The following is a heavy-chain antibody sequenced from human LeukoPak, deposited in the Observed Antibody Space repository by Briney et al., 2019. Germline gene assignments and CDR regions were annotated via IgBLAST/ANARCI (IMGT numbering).Heavy chain of an antibody. CDR3: ARRAYGDYVFDY. D-gene: IGHD4-17*01. J-gene: IGHJ4*02. CDR2: IYHSGST. Sequence: SETLSLTCAVYGGSFSGYYWSWIRQPPGKGLEWIGEIYHSGSTNYNPSLKSRVTISVDKSKNQFSLKLSSVTAADTAVYYCARRAYGDYVFDYWGQGTLVTVSS. CDR1: GGSFSGYY. V-gene: IGHV4-34*01.